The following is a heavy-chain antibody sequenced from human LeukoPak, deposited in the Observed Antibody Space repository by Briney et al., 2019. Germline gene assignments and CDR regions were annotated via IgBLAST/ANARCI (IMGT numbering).Heavy chain of an antibody. J-gene: IGHJ4*02. CDR2: ISSSGGST. Sequence: GGSLRLSCAASGFTFATYAMNWVRQAPGRGLEWVSAISSSGGSTSFADSVKGRFTISRDNSKSTLYLQMNSLRADDTAVYYCAKASGSPYYFDYWGQGTLVTVSS. CDR1: GFTFATYA. D-gene: IGHD3-10*01. CDR3: AKASGSPYYFDY. V-gene: IGHV3-23*01.